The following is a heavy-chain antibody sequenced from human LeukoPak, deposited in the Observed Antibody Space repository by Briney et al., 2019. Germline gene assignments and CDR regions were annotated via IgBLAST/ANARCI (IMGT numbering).Heavy chain of an antibody. V-gene: IGHV1-2*02. CDR1: GYTFTSYY. CDR2: INPNSGGT. D-gene: IGHD1-26*01. Sequence: ASVRVSCKASGYTFTSYYMHWVRQAPGQGLEWMGWINPNSGGTNYAQKFQGRVTMTRDTSISTAYMELSRLRSDDTAVYYCARDFRYSGSYYINYWGQGTLVTVSS. J-gene: IGHJ4*02. CDR3: ARDFRYSGSYYINY.